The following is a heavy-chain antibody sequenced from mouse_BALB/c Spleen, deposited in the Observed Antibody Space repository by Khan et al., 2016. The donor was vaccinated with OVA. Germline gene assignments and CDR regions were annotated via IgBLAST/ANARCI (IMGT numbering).Heavy chain of an antibody. CDR2: IWGDGST. D-gene: IGHD2-1*01. V-gene: IGHV2-6-7*01. Sequence: VELVESGPGLVAPSQSLSITCTVSGFSLTGYGVNWVRQPPGKGLEWLGMIWGDGSTDYNSALKSRLNISKDNSKSQVFLKMNSLQTDDTARYYCARADYGNYREAMDYWGQGTSVTVSS. J-gene: IGHJ4*01. CDR1: GFSLTGYG. CDR3: ARADYGNYREAMDY.